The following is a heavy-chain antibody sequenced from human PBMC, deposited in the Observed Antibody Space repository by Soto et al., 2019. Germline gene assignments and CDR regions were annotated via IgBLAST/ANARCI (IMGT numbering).Heavy chain of an antibody. Sequence: ASVKVSCKASGYTFTNYGKSSVRQAPGKGLEWMGWISAYNGNTNYAQKLQGRVTMTTDTSTSTAYMELRSLRSDDTAGYYCAREVDFWSGYNIFDFCGTGPLVIVSS. CDR3: AREVDFWSGYNIFDF. V-gene: IGHV1-18*01. D-gene: IGHD3-3*01. CDR2: ISAYNGNT. CDR1: GYTFTNYG. J-gene: IGHJ4*02.